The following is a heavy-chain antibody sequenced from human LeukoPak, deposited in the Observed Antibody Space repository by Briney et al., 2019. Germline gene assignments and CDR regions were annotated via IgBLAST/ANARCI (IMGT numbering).Heavy chain of an antibody. CDR1: GYTFTSYD. J-gene: IGHJ5*02. D-gene: IGHD2-15*01. Sequence: ASVKVSCKASGYTFTSYDINWVRQATGQGLEWMGWMNPNSGNTGYAQKFQGRVTMTRNTSISTAYMELSSLRSEDAAVYYCARGSRDIVVVVAAYNWFDPWGQGTLVTVSS. CDR2: MNPNSGNT. V-gene: IGHV1-8*01. CDR3: ARGSRDIVVVVAAYNWFDP.